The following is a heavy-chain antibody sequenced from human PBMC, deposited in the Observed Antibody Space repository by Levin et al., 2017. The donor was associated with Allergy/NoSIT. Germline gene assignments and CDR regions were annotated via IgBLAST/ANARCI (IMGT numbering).Heavy chain of an antibody. J-gene: IGHJ4*02. CDR2: FSVFCSFQ. D-gene: IGHD3-10*01. CDR3: AKDRISTLLWFDY. Sequence: RGSLRLSCAASGFTFSSYGMHWVRQAPGKGLEWVAVFSVFCSFQYYASSFPGRFTISRDNSKNTLYLQMNSLRAEDTAVYYCAKDRISTLLWFDYWGQGTLVTVSS. V-gene: IGHV3-30*18. CDR1: GFTFSSYG.